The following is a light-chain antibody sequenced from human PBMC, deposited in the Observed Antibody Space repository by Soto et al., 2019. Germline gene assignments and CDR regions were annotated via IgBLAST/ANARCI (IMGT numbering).Light chain of an antibody. CDR1: SSNIGSNT. J-gene: IGLJ1*01. V-gene: IGLV1-44*01. CDR3: AAWDDSLNGRYV. CDR2: SNN. Sequence: QSVLTQPPSASGTPGQRVTISCSGSSSNIGSNTVNWYQQLPGTAPKLLIYSNNQRPSGVPDRFSGSKSGTSASLAISGLQSEDEADYYYAAWDDSLNGRYVFGTVTKLTVL.